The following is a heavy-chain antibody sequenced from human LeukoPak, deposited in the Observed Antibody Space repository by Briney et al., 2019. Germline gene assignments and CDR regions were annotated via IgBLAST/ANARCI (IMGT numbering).Heavy chain of an antibody. CDR3: ARDRDSSSLQEYYYGMDV. CDR1: GFTFSSYE. CDR2: ISSSGNII. D-gene: IGHD6-6*01. Sequence: PGGSLRLSCAASGFTFSSYEMNWVRQAPGKGLEWVSYISSSGNIIYYADSVKGRSTISRDNAKNSLYLQMNSLRAEDTAVYYCARDRDSSSLQEYYYGMDVWGQGTTVTVSS. V-gene: IGHV3-48*03. J-gene: IGHJ6*02.